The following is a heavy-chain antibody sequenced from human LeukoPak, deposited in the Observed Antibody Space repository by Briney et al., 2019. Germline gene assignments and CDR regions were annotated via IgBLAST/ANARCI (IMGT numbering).Heavy chain of an antibody. D-gene: IGHD2-8*01. CDR1: GGSINSYY. CDR2: IYSSGRT. J-gene: IGHJ6*03. V-gene: IGHV4-4*07. Sequence: SETLSLTCTVSGGSINSYYRSWIRQPAGKGLERIGRIYSSGRTNYNPSLKRRVSMSVDTSKNQFSLKLTSVTAADTAVYFCARLGSFCTKGVCFSEHYYYYYMDVWGRGTTVTVSS. CDR3: ARLGSFCTKGVCFSEHYYYYYMDV.